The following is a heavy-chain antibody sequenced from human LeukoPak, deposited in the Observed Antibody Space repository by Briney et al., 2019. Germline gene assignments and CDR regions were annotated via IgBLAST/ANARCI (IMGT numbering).Heavy chain of an antibody. CDR3: VKSGNFLFDS. Sequence: GGSLRLSCAASGFTFSSYRMSWVRQAPGKGLEWVANIKQDGSEKYYVDSVKGRFTISRDNARNSLYLQMNSLRAEDTAVYFCVKSGNFLFDSWGQGTLVTVSS. J-gene: IGHJ4*02. V-gene: IGHV3-7*01. D-gene: IGHD1-26*01. CDR2: IKQDGSEK. CDR1: GFTFSSYR.